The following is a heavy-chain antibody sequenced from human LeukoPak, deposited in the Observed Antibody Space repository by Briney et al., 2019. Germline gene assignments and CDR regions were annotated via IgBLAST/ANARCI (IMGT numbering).Heavy chain of an antibody. D-gene: IGHD3-3*01. CDR3: ARMELRFLEWLFPYFDY. J-gene: IGHJ4*02. V-gene: IGHV1-24*01. CDR1: GYTLTELS. CDR2: FDPEDGET. Sequence: ASVKVSCKVSGYTLTELSMHWVRQAPGKGLEWMGGFDPEDGETIYAQKLQGRVTMTTDTSTSTAYMELRSLRSDDTAVYYCARMELRFLEWLFPYFDYWGQGTLVTVSS.